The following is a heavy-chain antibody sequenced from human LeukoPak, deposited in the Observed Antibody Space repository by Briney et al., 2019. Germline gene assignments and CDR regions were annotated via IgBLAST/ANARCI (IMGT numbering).Heavy chain of an antibody. J-gene: IGHJ5*02. V-gene: IGHV4-59*01. Sequence: SETLSLTCTVSGGSIRGFFWSWIRQPPGKGLEWIGYIFYSGGTYYNPSLMSRVTISVDMSTNQFSLKLTSVTAADTAAYYCARHDYGGNSAWFGPWGQGTLVTVSS. D-gene: IGHD4-23*01. CDR2: IFYSGGT. CDR3: ARHDYGGNSAWFGP. CDR1: GGSIRGFF.